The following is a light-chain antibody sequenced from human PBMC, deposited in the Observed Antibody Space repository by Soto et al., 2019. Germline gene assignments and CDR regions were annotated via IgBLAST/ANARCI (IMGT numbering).Light chain of an antibody. CDR1: GRDIGAYDY. V-gene: IGLV2-14*01. J-gene: IGLJ1*01. Sequence: QSALTQPASVSGTPGQSITISCTGSGRDIGAYDYVSWYQQHPGKAPKLLIYGVKNRPSGVSYRFSASKSAFTASLTISGLQAEDEAHYYCSSYTTSYFYVFGPGTKVT. CDR2: GVK. CDR3: SSYTTSYFYV.